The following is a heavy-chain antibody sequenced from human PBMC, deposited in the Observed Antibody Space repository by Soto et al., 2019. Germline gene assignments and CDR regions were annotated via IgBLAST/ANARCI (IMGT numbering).Heavy chain of an antibody. J-gene: IGHJ4*02. V-gene: IGHV1-69*01. Sequence: QVQLVQSGAEVKKPGSSVRVSCTASGGSFREYAISWVRQAPGHGLEWMGGIIPMLDTPNYAQKFQGRLTMIADESTSTVDMELSSLTSDDTAVYYCARDSTAMVTTSFDFWGQGTLVTVSS. D-gene: IGHD5-18*01. CDR2: IIPMLDTP. CDR3: ARDSTAMVTTSFDF. CDR1: GGSFREYA.